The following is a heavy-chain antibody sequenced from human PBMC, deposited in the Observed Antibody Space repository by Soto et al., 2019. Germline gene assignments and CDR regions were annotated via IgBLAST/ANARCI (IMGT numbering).Heavy chain of an antibody. CDR2: ISGRGVDT. Sequence: GGSLRLSCAASGFSFSSLAMSWVRQAPGKGLEWVSSISGRGVDTLYADSVKGRFTISRDNSRNTLYLQVNSLGAEDTDVYYCAKDQTDVTLFDYWGQGTLVTVSS. J-gene: IGHJ4*02. V-gene: IGHV3-23*01. CDR3: AKDQTDVTLFDY. CDR1: GFSFSSLA. D-gene: IGHD2-21*02.